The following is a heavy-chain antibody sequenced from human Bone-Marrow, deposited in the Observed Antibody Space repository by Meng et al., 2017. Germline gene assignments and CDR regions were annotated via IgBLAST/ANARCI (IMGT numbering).Heavy chain of an antibody. CDR3: ARDLVFGELLGFAY. Sequence: GESLKISCAASGFTFSSYSMNWVRQAPGKGLEWVSSISSSSSYIYYADSVKGRFTISRDNAKNSLYLQMNSLRAEDTAVYYCARDLVFGELLGFAYWGQGNLVNGAS. V-gene: IGHV3-21*01. CDR1: GFTFSSYS. J-gene: IGHJ4*02. D-gene: IGHD3-10*02. CDR2: ISSSSSYI.